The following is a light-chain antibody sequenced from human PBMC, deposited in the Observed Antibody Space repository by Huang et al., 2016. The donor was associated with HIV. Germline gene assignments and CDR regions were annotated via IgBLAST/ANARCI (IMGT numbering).Light chain of an antibody. CDR3: QKYDSAPRT. V-gene: IGKV1-27*01. Sequence: DIQMTQSPPSLSASVGDRVTITCRARPAISNYLAWYQQTPGKGPKLLIYGASTLQSGVPSRFSGSGSGTDFTLTISSRQPEDVAVYFCQKYDSAPRTFGQGTRVEIK. J-gene: IGKJ1*01. CDR1: PAISNY. CDR2: GAS.